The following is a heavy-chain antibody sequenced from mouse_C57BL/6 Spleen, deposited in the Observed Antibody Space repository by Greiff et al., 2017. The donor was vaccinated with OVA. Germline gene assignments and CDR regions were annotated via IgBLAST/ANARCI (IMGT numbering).Heavy chain of an antibody. Sequence: QVQLKESGPELVKPGASVKISCKASGYAFSSSWMNWVKQRPGKGLEWIGRIYPGDGDTNYNGKFKGKATLTADKSSSTAYMQLSSLTSEDSAVYFCARGQVPYAMDYWGQGTSVTVSS. CDR2: IYPGDGDT. CDR1: GYAFSSSW. V-gene: IGHV1-82*01. D-gene: IGHD5-1*01. CDR3: ARGQVPYAMDY. J-gene: IGHJ4*01.